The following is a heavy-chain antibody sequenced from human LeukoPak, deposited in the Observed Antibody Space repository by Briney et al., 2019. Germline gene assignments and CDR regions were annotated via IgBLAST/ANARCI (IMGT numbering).Heavy chain of an antibody. CDR1: GFTFTSYW. D-gene: IGHD2-2*01. Sequence: GGSLRLSCAASGFTFTSYWMSWVRQAPGKGLEWVANIKEDGSEKNYADSVKGRFTISRDNSKNTLYLQMSSLRAEDTAVYYCVKGGHCTTTSCYAASNDYWGQGTLVTVSS. V-gene: IGHV3-7*02. CDR2: IKEDGSEK. CDR3: VKGGHCTTTSCYAASNDY. J-gene: IGHJ4*02.